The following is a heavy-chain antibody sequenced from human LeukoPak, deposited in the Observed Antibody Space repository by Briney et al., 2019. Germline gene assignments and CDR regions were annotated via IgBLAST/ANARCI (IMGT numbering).Heavy chain of an antibody. D-gene: IGHD1-26*01. Sequence: GGSLRLSCAASGFTFSGYAMHWVRQAPGKGLEWVAIISHDGSNQHYADSVKGRFTISRDISKNALYLQMNSLKIEDTAVYYCARDWSPVGALKSPDYWGQGTLVTVSS. CDR1: GFTFSGYA. V-gene: IGHV3-30*04. CDR2: ISHDGSNQ. CDR3: ARDWSPVGALKSPDY. J-gene: IGHJ4*02.